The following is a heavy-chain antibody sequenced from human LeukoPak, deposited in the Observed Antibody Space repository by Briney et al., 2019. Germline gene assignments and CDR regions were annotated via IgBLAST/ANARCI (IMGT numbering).Heavy chain of an antibody. CDR1: GYTFTSYD. D-gene: IGHD2-2*01. J-gene: IGHJ2*01. Sequence: ASVKVSCKASGYTFTSYDINWVRQAPGQGLEWLAWMNLNSGSKGYSQKFQGRVTLTRNTSVDTAYLEVSSLRSEDTAVYYCARDRRYCSSTSCLPEWYFDLWGRGTLVTVSS. V-gene: IGHV1-8*01. CDR3: ARDRRYCSSTSCLPEWYFDL. CDR2: MNLNSGSK.